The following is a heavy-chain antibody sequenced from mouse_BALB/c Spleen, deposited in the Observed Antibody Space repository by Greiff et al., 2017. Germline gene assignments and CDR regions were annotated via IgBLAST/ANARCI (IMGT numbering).Heavy chain of an antibody. Sequence: VKLQESGPGLVAPSQSLSITCTVSGFSLTGYGVSWIRQPPGKGLEWLGVIWTGGGTNYNSAFMSRLSISKDNSKSQVFLKMNSLQTDDTAIYYCVREITTAPWFDYWGQGTLVTVSA. D-gene: IGHD1-2*01. V-gene: IGHV2-9-2*01. CDR2: IWTGGGT. CDR1: GFSLTGYG. J-gene: IGHJ3*01. CDR3: VREITTAPWFDY.